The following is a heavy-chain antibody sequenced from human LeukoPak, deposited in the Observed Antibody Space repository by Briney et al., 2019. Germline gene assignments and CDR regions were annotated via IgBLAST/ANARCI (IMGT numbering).Heavy chain of an antibody. D-gene: IGHD5-24*01. Sequence: GGSLRLSCAAYGFTFSSYWMSWVRQAPGKGLEWVANMKQDGGEQFYGDSVKGRFIILRDNAKNSLYLQMNSLRAEDTAVYYCARDSTWLQLFYWGQGTLVTVSS. CDR2: MKQDGGEQ. V-gene: IGHV3-7*03. J-gene: IGHJ4*02. CDR1: GFTFSSYW. CDR3: ARDSTWLQLFY.